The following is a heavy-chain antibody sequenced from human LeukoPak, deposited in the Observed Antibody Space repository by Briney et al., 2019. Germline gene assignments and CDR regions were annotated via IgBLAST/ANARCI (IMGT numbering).Heavy chain of an antibody. CDR3: AKSLIAAAGLGAFDS. Sequence: GGSLRLSCAASGFTFSSHVMTWVRQVPGKGLEWVASIRVNGDSTYYADSVKGRFTISRDNPKSTLFLHMNSLRAEDTAVYYCAKSLIAAAGLGAFDSWGQGTLVTVSS. D-gene: IGHD6-13*01. CDR2: IRVNGDST. V-gene: IGHV3-23*01. CDR1: GFTFSSHV. J-gene: IGHJ4*02.